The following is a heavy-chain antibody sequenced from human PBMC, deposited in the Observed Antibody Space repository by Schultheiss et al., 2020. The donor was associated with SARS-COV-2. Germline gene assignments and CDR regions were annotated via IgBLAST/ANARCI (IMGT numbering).Heavy chain of an antibody. CDR1: GGSFSSYY. V-gene: IGHV4-59*10. J-gene: IGHJ6*03. D-gene: IGHD3-22*01. CDR2: IYTSGST. Sequence: SETLSLTCAVYGGSFSSYYWSWIRQPAGKGLEWIGRIYTSGSTNYNPSLKSRVTMSVDTSKNQFSLKLSSVTAADTAVYYCARLRSPYYYDSSAIRGYYYYYMDVWGKGTTVTVSS. CDR3: ARLRSPYYYDSSAIRGYYYYYMDV.